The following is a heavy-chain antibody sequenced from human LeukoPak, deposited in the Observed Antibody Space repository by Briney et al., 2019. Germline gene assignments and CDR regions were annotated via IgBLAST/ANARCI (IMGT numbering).Heavy chain of an antibody. Sequence: GASVKVSCKASGGTFSSYAINWVRQAPGQGLEWMGGIIPIFGTATYAQTYQGRVTITADESTSTAYMELSSLKSEDTAVYYCAGDRRLDGDPGYMDVWGEGTTVSISS. J-gene: IGHJ6*04. CDR1: GGTFSSYA. V-gene: IGHV1-69*01. CDR3: AGDRRLDGDPGYMDV. D-gene: IGHD4-17*01. CDR2: IIPIFGTA.